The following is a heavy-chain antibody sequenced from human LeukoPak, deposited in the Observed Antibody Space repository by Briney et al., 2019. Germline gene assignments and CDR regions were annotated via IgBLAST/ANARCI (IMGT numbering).Heavy chain of an antibody. V-gene: IGHV4-30-2*01. D-gene: IGHD3-22*01. CDR1: GGSISSGGYS. CDR2: IYHSGST. Sequence: SETLSLTCAVSGGSISSGGYSWSWIRQPPGKGLEWIGYIYHSGSTYYNPSLKSRVTISVDRSKNQFSLKLSSVTAADTAVYYCAREDSSGFGYWGQGTLVTVPS. CDR3: AREDSSGFGY. J-gene: IGHJ4*02.